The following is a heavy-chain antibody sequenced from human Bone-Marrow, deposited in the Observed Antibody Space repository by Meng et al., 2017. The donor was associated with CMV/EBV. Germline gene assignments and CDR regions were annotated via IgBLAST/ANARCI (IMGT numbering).Heavy chain of an antibody. CDR1: GYTFTDHS. Sequence: ASVKDSCQASGYTFTDHSMHWVRQAPGQGLEWMGWINPQSGDTNYAQNFQGRVTLTRDTSISTAYMELSSLRSDDKAMYYCARDMSTTWYGGSDSWGQGTLVTVSS. CDR3: ARDMSTTWYGGSDS. V-gene: IGHV1-2*02. CDR2: INPQSGDT. D-gene: IGHD3-10*01. J-gene: IGHJ4*02.